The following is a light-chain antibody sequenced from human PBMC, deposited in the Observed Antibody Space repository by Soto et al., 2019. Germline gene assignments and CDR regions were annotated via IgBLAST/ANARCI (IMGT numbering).Light chain of an antibody. Sequence: ESVLTQSPPTLCLSPGERATLSCRASQSVSSYLAWYQQEPGQAPRLLIYGASNRATGIPARFSGSGSGTDFTLTISSLQSEDFAVYYCQQYNNWPPWTFGQGTKVDI. CDR2: GAS. J-gene: IGKJ1*01. CDR1: QSVSSY. V-gene: IGKV3-11*01. CDR3: QQYNNWPPWT.